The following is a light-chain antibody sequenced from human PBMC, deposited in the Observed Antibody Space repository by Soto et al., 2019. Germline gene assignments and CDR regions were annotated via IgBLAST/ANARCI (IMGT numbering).Light chain of an antibody. CDR1: QSVSSN. J-gene: IGKJ4*01. CDR2: GAS. CDR3: QQYNTWPPLT. V-gene: IGKV3-15*01. Sequence: EILMTQSPATLSVSPGERATLSCRASQSVSSNLAWYQQKPGQTPRLLIYGASTRATGIPARFSGSGSGTEFTLTISSLQSEDFAVYYYQQYNTWPPLTFGGGTKVEIK.